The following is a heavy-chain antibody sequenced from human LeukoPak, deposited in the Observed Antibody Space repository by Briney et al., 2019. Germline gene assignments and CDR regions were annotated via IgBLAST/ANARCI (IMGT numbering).Heavy chain of an antibody. J-gene: IGHJ4*02. D-gene: IGHD3-22*01. CDR1: GFIFSDFY. CDR3: AGSYDSSGFSDY. CDR2: ISFSGKII. Sequence: KSGGSLRLSCAASGFIFSDFYMNWLRQAPGKGPEWVSYISFSGKIIYYADSVKGRFTISRDNAKKSLYLQMNSLRAEDTAIYYCAGSYDSSGFSDYWGQGTLVTVYS. V-gene: IGHV3-11*01.